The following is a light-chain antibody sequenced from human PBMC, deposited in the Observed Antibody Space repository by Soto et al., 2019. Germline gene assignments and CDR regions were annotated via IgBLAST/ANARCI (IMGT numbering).Light chain of an antibody. CDR2: DNN. CDR1: SSNIGDNS. Sequence: QSVLTQPPSMSAAPGQMVAISCSGTSSNIGDNSVSWYQHFPGTAPKVLISDNNRRPSGIPDRFSGSKSGTSATLTIIGLPTGDEADYYCATWDSALSAGVFGGGTKLTVL. V-gene: IGLV1-51*01. CDR3: ATWDSALSAGV. J-gene: IGLJ3*02.